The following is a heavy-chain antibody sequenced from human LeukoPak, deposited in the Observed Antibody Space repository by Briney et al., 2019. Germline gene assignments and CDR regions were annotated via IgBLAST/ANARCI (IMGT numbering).Heavy chain of an antibody. D-gene: IGHD3-3*01. CDR3: ARGGTDFWSGPLLDY. CDR2: IYYSGST. J-gene: IGHJ4*02. CDR1: GGSISSGDYY. Sequence: PSGTLSLTCTVSGGSISSGDYYWSWIRQPPGKGLEWIGYIYYSGSTYYNPSLKSRVTISVDTSNNQFSLKVTSVTAADTAVYYCARGGTDFWSGPLLDYWGQGTLVTVSS. V-gene: IGHV4-30-4*01.